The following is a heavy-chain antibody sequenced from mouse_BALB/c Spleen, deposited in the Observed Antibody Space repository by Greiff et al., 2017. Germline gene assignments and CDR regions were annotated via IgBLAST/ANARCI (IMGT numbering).Heavy chain of an antibody. J-gene: IGHJ4*01. CDR2: INPSNGRT. CDR3: ARVDGNYGAMNY. CDR1: GYTFTSYW. D-gene: IGHD2-1*01. V-gene: IGHV1S81*02. Sequence: VQLQQPGAELVKPGASVKLSCKASGYTFTSYWMHWVKQRPGQGLEWIGEINPSNGRTNYNEKFKSKATLTVDKSSSTAYRQLSSLTSEDSAVYYWARVDGNYGAMNYWGQGTSVTVAS.